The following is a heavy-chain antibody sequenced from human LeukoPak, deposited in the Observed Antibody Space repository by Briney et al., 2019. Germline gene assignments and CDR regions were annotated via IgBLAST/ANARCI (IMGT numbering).Heavy chain of an antibody. CDR1: GGSFSGYY. J-gene: IGHJ5*02. CDR2: INHSGST. CDR3: ARGLRYCSSTSCHRIGLTWFDP. Sequence: SETLSLACAVDGGSFSGYYWSWIRQPPGKGLEWNGEINHSGSTNYKPSRKSRSTIPVDTSKSRFFLKLRSVTAADRAVFYGARGLRYCSSTSCHRIGLTWFDPWGQGTLVTVSS. D-gene: IGHD2-2*01. V-gene: IGHV4-34*01.